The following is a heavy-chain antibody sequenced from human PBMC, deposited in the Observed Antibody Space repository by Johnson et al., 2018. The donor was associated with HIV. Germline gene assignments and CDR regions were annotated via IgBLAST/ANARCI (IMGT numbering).Heavy chain of an antibody. CDR3: AKKGGLYSSSGDEFHI. J-gene: IGHJ3*02. CDR2: ISYDGSNK. V-gene: IGHV3-30*18. Sequence: QVQLVESGGGLVQPGGSLRLSCAASGFTFSNYAMHWVRQAPDKGLEWVAVISYDGSNKYYADSVKGRFTIFRDNSKNTLYLQMNSLRAEDTAVYYCAKKGGLYSSSGDEFHIWGQGTMVTVSS. D-gene: IGHD6-6*01. CDR1: GFTFSNYA.